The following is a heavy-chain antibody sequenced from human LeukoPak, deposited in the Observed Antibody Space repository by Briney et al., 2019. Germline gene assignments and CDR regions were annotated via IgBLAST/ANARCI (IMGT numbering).Heavy chain of an antibody. J-gene: IGHJ4*02. V-gene: IGHV3-9*01. CDR3: AKVKYSSGWIDY. D-gene: IGHD6-19*01. CDR2: ISLNSGSI. CDR1: GFTFDDYA. Sequence: RSLRLSCAASGFTFDDYAMHWVRQAPGKGLEWVSGISLNSGSIGYADSVKGRFTISRDNAKNSLYLQMNSLRAEDTALYYCAKVKYSSGWIDYWGQGTLVTVSS.